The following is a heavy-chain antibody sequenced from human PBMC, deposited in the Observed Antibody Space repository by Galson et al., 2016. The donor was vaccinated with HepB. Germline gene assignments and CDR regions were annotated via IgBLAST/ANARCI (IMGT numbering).Heavy chain of an antibody. D-gene: IGHD3-22*01. CDR2: ISSSSSTI. V-gene: IGHV3-48*04. CDR3: ARDMGSHYYDSSGYYDY. Sequence: SLRLSCAASGFTFSSYSMNWVRQAPGKGLEWVSYISSSSSTIYYADSVKGRFTISRDNAKNSLYLQMNSLRAEDTAVYYCARDMGSHYYDSSGYYDYWGQGTLVTVSS. J-gene: IGHJ4*02. CDR1: GFTFSSYS.